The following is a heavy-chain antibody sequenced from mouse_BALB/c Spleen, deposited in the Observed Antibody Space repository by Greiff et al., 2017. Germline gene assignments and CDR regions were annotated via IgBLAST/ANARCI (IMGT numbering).Heavy chain of an antibody. CDR1: GFAFSSYD. J-gene: IGHJ4*01. Sequence: EVKVVESGGGLVKPGGSLKLSCAASGFAFSSYDMSWVRQTPEKRLEWVAYISSGGGSTYYPDTVKGRFTISRDNAKNTLYLQMSSLKSEDTAMYYCARQGDYCNPYYYAMDYWGQGTSVTVSA. V-gene: IGHV5-12-1*01. CDR3: ARQGDYCNPYYYAMDY. D-gene: IGHD2-1*01. CDR2: ISSGGGST.